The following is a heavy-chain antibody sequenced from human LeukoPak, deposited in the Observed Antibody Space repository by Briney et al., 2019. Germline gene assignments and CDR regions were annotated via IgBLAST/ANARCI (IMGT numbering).Heavy chain of an antibody. CDR1: GGSISTFY. Sequence: SETLSLTCTVSGGSISTFYWSWIRQTPGKGLEWIGYIYYSGSTNYNPSLKSRVTISVNTSKNHFSLKLPSVTAADTAVYYCATLYGDYNWYFDLWGRGTLVTVSS. D-gene: IGHD4-17*01. CDR2: IYYSGST. CDR3: ATLYGDYNWYFDL. J-gene: IGHJ2*01. V-gene: IGHV4-59*01.